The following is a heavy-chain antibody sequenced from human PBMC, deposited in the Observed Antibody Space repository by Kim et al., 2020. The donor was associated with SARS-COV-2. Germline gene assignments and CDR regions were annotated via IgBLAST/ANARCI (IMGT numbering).Heavy chain of an antibody. CDR2: IYYSGTT. Sequence: SETLSLTCGVSGGSVSSTLYYWGWIRQPPGKGLEWIATIYYSGTTYYNPSLRSRVAMSVDTSKNQFSRQFSSVSASDTPLYYCVRHMAGTGYSFDYWGRGTLVTVSS. J-gene: IGHJ4*02. CDR1: GGSVSSTLYY. V-gene: IGHV4-39*01. CDR3: VRHMAGTGYSFDY. D-gene: IGHD6-19*01.